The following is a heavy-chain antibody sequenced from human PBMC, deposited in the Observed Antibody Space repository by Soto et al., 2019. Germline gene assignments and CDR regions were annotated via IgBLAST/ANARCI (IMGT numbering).Heavy chain of an antibody. Sequence: QLQLQESGPGLVKPSETLSLTCTVSGYSISSSHYYWGWIRQPPGKGLEWIGSIYYSGSTYYNPSLKSRVAIFVDTSSNQFSLKLSYLTAADTAVYYCARRIATAASWFDPWGQGTLVTVSS. CDR1: GYSISSSHYY. V-gene: IGHV4-39*01. D-gene: IGHD6-25*01. CDR2: IYYSGST. CDR3: ARRIATAASWFDP. J-gene: IGHJ5*02.